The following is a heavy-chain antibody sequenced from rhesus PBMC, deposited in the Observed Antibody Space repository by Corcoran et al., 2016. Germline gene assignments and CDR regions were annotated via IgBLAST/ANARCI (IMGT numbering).Heavy chain of an antibody. CDR1: GYSISSNY. J-gene: IGHJ6*01. CDR3: ARDRYSSGGSGNHYYGLDS. Sequence: QVQLQESGPGLVKPSETLSLTCAVSGYSISSNYWNWIRQPPGKGLEWIGSIYGSGGSHSLNPSLKSRVTLSVDTSKIQFSLRLGSVTAADTAVYYCARDRYSSGGSGNHYYGLDSWGQGVVVTVSS. V-gene: IGHV4S14*01. D-gene: IGHD6S26*01. CDR2: IYGSGGSH.